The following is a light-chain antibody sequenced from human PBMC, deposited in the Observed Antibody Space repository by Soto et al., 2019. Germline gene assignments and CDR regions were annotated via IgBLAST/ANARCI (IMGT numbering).Light chain of an antibody. CDR2: GNS. Sequence: QSVLTQPPSVSGAPGQRVTISCTGSSSNIGAGYDVHWYQQLPGTAPKLLIYGNSNRPSGVPDRFSGSKSGTSASLAITGLQAEDEADYYCQSYASSLSGVVFGGGNTLTVL. CDR3: QSYASSLSGVV. CDR1: SSNIGAGYD. J-gene: IGLJ2*01. V-gene: IGLV1-40*01.